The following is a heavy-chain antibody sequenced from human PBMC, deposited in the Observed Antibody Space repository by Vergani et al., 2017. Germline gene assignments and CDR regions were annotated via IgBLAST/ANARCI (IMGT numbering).Heavy chain of an antibody. V-gene: IGHV3-21*04. CDR1: GFTFSSYS. J-gene: IGHJ4*02. CDR2: ISSSSSYI. CDR3: ARARGGDGYLDY. Sequence: EVQLVESGGGLVKPGGSLRLSCAASGFTFSSYSMNWVRQAPGKGLEWVSSISSSSSYIYYADSVKGRFTISRDNAKNSLYLQMNSLRAEDTAVYYCARARGGDGYLDYWGQGTLVTVSS. D-gene: IGHD3-16*01.